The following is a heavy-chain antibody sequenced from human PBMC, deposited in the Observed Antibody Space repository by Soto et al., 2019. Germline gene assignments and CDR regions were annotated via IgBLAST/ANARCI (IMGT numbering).Heavy chain of an antibody. D-gene: IGHD4-17*01. CDR1: GYTFTSYD. V-gene: IGHV1-8*01. CDR2: MKLKSGNT. J-gene: IGHJ4*02. CDR3: ARANGDFDY. Sequence: SSVKVSCKASGYTFTSYDINCVRQATGQGLEWMGWMKLKSGNTGYAQKFQGRVTMTKSTSISTAYMELSSLRSEDTAVYYWARANGDFDYWGQGTLVTVS.